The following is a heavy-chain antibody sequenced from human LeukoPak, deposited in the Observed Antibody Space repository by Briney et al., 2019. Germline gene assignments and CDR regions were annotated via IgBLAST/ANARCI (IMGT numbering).Heavy chain of an antibody. CDR3: AGAGMTGYYILGY. D-gene: IGHD3-9*01. CDR2: INHSGST. Sequence: SETLSLTCAVYGGSFSGYCWSWIRQPPGKGLEWIGEINHSGSTNYNPSLKSRVTISVDTSKNQFSLKLSSVTAADTAVYYCAGAGMTGYYILGYWGQGTLVTVSS. J-gene: IGHJ4*02. CDR1: GGSFSGYC. V-gene: IGHV4-34*01.